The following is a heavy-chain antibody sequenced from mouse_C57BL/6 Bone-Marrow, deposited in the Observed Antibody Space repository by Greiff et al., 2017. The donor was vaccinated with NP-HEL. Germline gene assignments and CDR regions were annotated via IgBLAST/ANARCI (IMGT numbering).Heavy chain of an antibody. CDR2: IYPRSGNT. Sequence: QVQLQQSGAELARPGASVKLSCKASGYTFTSYGISWVKQRTGQGLEWIGEIYPRSGNTYYNEKFKGKATLTADKSSSTAYMGLRSLTSEDSAVYFCARGPFYYYGSSSYFDYWGQGTTLTVSS. V-gene: IGHV1-81*01. J-gene: IGHJ2*01. D-gene: IGHD1-1*01. CDR3: ARGPFYYYGSSSYFDY. CDR1: GYTFTSYG.